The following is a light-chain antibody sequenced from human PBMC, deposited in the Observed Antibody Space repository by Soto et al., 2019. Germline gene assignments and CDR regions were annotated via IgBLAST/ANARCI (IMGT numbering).Light chain of an antibody. J-gene: IGLJ1*01. CDR3: SSYISSVANV. CDR2: EVS. V-gene: IGLV2-14*01. CDR1: SSDVGGYNY. Sequence: QSVLTQPASVSGSPGQSITISCTGTSSDVGGYNYVSWYQQHPGKAPKLMIYEVSNRPSGISNRFSGSKSGNTASLTISGLQAEDEADYYCSSYISSVANVFGTGTKLTVL.